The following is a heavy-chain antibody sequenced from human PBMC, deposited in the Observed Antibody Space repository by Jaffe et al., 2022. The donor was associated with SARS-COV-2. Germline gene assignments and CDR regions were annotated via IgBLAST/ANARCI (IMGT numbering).Heavy chain of an antibody. CDR3: ARGALLWFGAHSNWFDP. Sequence: QVQLQESGPGLVKPSETLSLTCTVSGYSISSGYYWGWIRQPPGKGLEWIGSIYHSGSTYYNPSLKSRVTISVDTSKNQFSLKLSSVTAADTAVYYCARGALLWFGAHSNWFDPWGQGTLVTVSS. CDR1: GYSISSGYY. D-gene: IGHD3-10*01. CDR2: IYHSGST. V-gene: IGHV4-38-2*02. J-gene: IGHJ5*02.